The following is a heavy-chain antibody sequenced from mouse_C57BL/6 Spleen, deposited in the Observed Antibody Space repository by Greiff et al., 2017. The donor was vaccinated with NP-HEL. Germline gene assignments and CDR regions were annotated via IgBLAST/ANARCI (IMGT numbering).Heavy chain of an antibody. V-gene: IGHV1-50*01. J-gene: IGHJ2*01. CDR2: IDPSDSYT. Sequence: QVQLQQPGAELVKPGASVKLSCKASGYTFTSYWMQWVKQRPGQGLEWIGEIDPSDSYTNYNQKFKGKATLTVDTSSSTAYMRLSSLTSEDSAVYYCAREIHFDYWGQGTTLTVSS. CDR3: AREIHFDY. CDR1: GYTFTSYW.